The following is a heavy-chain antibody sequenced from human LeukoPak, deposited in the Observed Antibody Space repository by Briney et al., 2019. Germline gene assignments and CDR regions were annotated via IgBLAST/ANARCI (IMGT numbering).Heavy chain of an antibody. CDR3: AREGKWLQLRYFDY. D-gene: IGHD5-24*01. CDR1: GFTFSSYA. J-gene: IGHJ4*02. CDR2: ISGSGGNT. V-gene: IGHV3-23*01. Sequence: GGSLRLSCAASGFTFSSYAMSWVRQAPGKGLEWVSGISGSGGNTYYADSVKGRFTISRDTSNNTLYLQMNSLRADDTAVYYCAREGKWLQLRYFDYWGQGTLVTVSS.